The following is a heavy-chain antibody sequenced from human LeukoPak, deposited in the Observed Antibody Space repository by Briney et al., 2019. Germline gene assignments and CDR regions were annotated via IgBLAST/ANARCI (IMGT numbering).Heavy chain of an antibody. D-gene: IGHD3-10*01. CDR3: ARDLGGAYYGSGSYYEDY. J-gene: IGHJ4*02. V-gene: IGHV1-2*02. CDR2: INPNSGGT. CDR1: GYTFTGYY. Sequence: ASVKVSCKASGYTFTGYYMHWVRQAPGQGLEWMGWINPNSGGTNYAQKFQGRVTITADKSTSTAYMELSSLRSEDTAVYYCARDLGGAYYGSGSYYEDYWGQGTLVTVSS.